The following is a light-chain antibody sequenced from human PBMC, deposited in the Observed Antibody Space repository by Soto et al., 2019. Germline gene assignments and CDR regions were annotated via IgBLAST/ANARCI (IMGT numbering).Light chain of an antibody. V-gene: IGKV1-39*01. Sequence: DIQMSQSPSSLSASVGDRVAITCRASQSISTFLNWYQQKPGKAPNLLIYAASTLQSGVPSRFSGSGSGTDFTLTINSLQPEDFATYYCQQSYITPWTFGQGTKVDIK. CDR2: AAS. CDR3: QQSYITPWT. J-gene: IGKJ1*01. CDR1: QSISTF.